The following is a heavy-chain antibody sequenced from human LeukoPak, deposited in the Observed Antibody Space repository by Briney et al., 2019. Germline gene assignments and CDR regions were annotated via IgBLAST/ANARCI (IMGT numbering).Heavy chain of an antibody. V-gene: IGHV3-48*01. CDR3: ARELMLQARDLGY. CDR1: GFTFSSYR. CDR2: ISSSSSTI. Sequence: GGSLRLSCAASGFTFSSYRMNWVRQAPGKGLEWVSYISSSSSTIYYADSVKGRFTISRDNAKNSLYLQTNSLRAEDTAVYYCARELMLQARDLGYWGQGTLVTVSS. D-gene: IGHD3-16*01. J-gene: IGHJ4*02.